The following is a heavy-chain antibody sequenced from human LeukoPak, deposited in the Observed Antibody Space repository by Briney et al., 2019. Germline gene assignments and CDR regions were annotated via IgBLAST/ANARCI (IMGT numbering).Heavy chain of an antibody. J-gene: IGHJ4*02. Sequence: SSETLSLTCTVSGGSISSYYWSWIRQPAGKGLEWIGRIYTSGSTNYNPSLQCRVTMSVETSTNQFSLKLSSVTAADTAVYYCARLPMITFGGVKKHALADLIVWGQGTLVTVSS. V-gene: IGHV4-4*07. CDR2: IYTSGST. CDR1: GGSISSYY. D-gene: IGHD3-16*01. CDR3: ARLPMITFGGVKKHALADLIV.